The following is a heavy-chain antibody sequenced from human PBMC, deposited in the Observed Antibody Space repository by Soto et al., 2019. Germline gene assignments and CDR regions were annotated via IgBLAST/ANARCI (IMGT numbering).Heavy chain of an antibody. CDR3: VRSSGWIFDY. Sequence: PGGSLRLSCTGSGFTFNDYWMNWVRQAPGKGLEWLANIKREGGEKNHADSMQGRFTISRDDTKNSVYLQMDSLRAEDTAVYFCVRSSGWIFDYRGQGGLVTVSS. D-gene: IGHD6-19*01. CDR1: GFTFNDYW. J-gene: IGHJ4*02. CDR2: IKREGGEK. V-gene: IGHV3-7*03.